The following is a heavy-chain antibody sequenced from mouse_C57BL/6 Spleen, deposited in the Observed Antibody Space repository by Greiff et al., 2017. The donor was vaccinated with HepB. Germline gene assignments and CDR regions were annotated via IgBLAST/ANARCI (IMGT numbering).Heavy chain of an antibody. CDR1: GYSITSGYY. J-gene: IGHJ1*03. D-gene: IGHD1-1*01. CDR3: ARGGYYGSRYFDV. CDR2: ISYDGSN. Sequence: VQLQQSGPGLVKPSQSLSLTCSVTGYSITSGYYWNWIRQFPGNKLEWMGYISYDGSNNYNPSLKNRISITRDTSKNQFFLKLNSVTTEDTATYDCARGGYYGSRYFDVWGTGTTVTVSS. V-gene: IGHV3-6*01.